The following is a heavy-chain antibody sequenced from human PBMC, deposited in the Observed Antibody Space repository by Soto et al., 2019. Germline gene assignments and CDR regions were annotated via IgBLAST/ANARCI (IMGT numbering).Heavy chain of an antibody. Sequence: GVSLRLSCAASGFTFSTYCMHCGRHTPGTGLVWVSRTCRYGRELYYADSVKGRFTISRDDAKNTLYLQMDSLRVEDTGIYYCVRGTTAWRGMDYWGQGALVTVSS. CDR2: TCRYGREL. V-gene: IGHV3-74*01. J-gene: IGHJ4*02. CDR3: VRGTTAWRGMDY. CDR1: GFTFSTYC. D-gene: IGHD1-1*01.